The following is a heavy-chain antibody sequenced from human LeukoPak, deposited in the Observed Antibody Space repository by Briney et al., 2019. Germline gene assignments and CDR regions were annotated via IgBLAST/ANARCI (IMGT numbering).Heavy chain of an antibody. J-gene: IGHJ5*02. D-gene: IGHD3-10*01. CDR1: GGSLSPYY. CDR2: ISYSGST. V-gene: IGHV4-59*12. CDR3: VRDLIGSWFDP. Sequence: SQTLSLTCTVSGGSLSPYYWSWIRQSPGKGLEWIGYISYSGSTNSHPSLKSRVTISVDMSKPQFYLELSSVTAADTAVYYCVRDLIGSWFDPWGQGTLVTVSS.